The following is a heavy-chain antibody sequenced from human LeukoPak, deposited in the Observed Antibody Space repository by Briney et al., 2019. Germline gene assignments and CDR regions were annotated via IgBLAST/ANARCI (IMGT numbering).Heavy chain of an antibody. CDR1: GFTFSSYA. V-gene: IGHV3-30*04. Sequence: GGSLRLSCAASGFTFSSYAMHWVRQAPGKGLEWVAVISYDGSNKYYADSVKGRFTISRDNSKNTLYLQMNSLRAEDTAVYYCAREGYYDSSGYRYYYYMDVWGKGTTVTVSS. J-gene: IGHJ6*03. CDR3: AREGYYDSSGYRYYYYMDV. D-gene: IGHD3-22*01. CDR2: ISYDGSNK.